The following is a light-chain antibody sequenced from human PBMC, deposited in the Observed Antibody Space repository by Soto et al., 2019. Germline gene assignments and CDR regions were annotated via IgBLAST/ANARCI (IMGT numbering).Light chain of an antibody. CDR1: QGIRND. CDR3: LQEHSYPLI. CDR2: GAS. Sequence: QVTQFPSSLSASVGDRVTITCRPNQGIRNDLGWYQQKPGKAPRLLIYGASNLQSVVPLRFSGSGSGTEFTLTISSLQPEDVGTYYCLQEHSYPLIFGGGTKVEIK. V-gene: IGKV1-6*01. J-gene: IGKJ4*01.